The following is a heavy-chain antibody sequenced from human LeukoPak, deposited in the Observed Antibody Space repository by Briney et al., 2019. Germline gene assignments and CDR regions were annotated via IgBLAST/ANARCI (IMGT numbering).Heavy chain of an antibody. CDR1: GYTFTSHD. CDR3: ASGYYYDSSGYLPDHY. CDR2: MNPNSGNT. V-gene: IGHV1-8*01. J-gene: IGHJ4*02. Sequence: GASVKVSCKASGYTFTSHDINWVRQATGQGLEWMGWMNPNSGNTGYAQKFQGRVTMTRNTSISTAYMELSSLRSEDTAVYYCASGYYYDSSGYLPDHYWGQGTLVIVSS. D-gene: IGHD3-22*01.